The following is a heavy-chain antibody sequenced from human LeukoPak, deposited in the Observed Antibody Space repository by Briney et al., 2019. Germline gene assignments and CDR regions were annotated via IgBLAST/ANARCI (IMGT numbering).Heavy chain of an antibody. Sequence: GGSLRLSCAASGFTFSSYAMSWVRQAPGKGLEWVSAISGSGGSTYYADSVKGRFTISRDNSKNTLYLQMNSLRAEDTAVYYCAKDGGRYYDSSGYSDYRGQGTLVTVSS. CDR2: ISGSGGST. CDR3: AKDGGRYYDSSGYSDY. V-gene: IGHV3-23*01. CDR1: GFTFSSYA. D-gene: IGHD3-22*01. J-gene: IGHJ4*02.